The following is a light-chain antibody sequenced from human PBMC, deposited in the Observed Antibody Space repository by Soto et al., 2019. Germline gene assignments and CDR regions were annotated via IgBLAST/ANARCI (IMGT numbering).Light chain of an antibody. CDR2: EVT. Sequence: QSALTQPPSASGSPGQSVTISCTGTSSDVGGHDLVSWYQQHPGKAPTFIIYEVTKRPSGVPDRFSGSKSANPASLTVSGLQAEDEADYYCSSYAGNNNPYVFGTGTKVT. J-gene: IGLJ1*01. CDR3: SSYAGNNNPYV. CDR1: SSDVGGHDL. V-gene: IGLV2-8*01.